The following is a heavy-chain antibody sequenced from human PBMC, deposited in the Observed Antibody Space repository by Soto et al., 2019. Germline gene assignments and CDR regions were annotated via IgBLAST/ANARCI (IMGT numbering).Heavy chain of an antibody. V-gene: IGHV1-69*13. CDR2: IIPIFGTA. CDR1: GGTFSSYA. J-gene: IGHJ4*02. D-gene: IGHD2-2*02. CDR3: ARSDYCSSTSCYNAYFDY. Sequence: GASVKVSCKASGGTFSSYAISWVRQAPGQGLEWMGGIIPIFGTANYAQKFQGRVTITADESTSTAYMELSSLRSEDTAVYYCARSDYCSSTSCYNAYFDYWGQGTLVTVSS.